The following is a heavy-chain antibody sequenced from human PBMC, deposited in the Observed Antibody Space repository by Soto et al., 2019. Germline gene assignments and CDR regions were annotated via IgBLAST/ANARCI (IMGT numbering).Heavy chain of an antibody. CDR1: GYPFTSYD. Sequence: GXSVKVSCKASGYPFTSYDINWVRQATGQGLEWMGWMNPNSGNTGYAQKFQGRVTMTRNTSISTAYMELSSLRSEDTAVYYCARGLSVSALRHNWFDPCGQRTLVTVSS. CDR3: ARGLSVSALRHNWFDP. V-gene: IGHV1-8*01. D-gene: IGHD3-3*02. CDR2: MNPNSGNT. J-gene: IGHJ5*02.